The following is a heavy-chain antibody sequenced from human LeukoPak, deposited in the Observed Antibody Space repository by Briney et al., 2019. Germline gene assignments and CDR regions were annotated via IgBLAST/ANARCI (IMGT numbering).Heavy chain of an antibody. CDR2: INPRSGKT. V-gene: IGHV1-8*01. J-gene: IGHJ5*02. D-gene: IGHD4-17*01. CDR3: ARLSSHYGDYKVDP. CDR1: GYPFRNYD. Sequence: ASVKVSCKTSGYPFRNYDINRVRQATGQGLEWMGWINPRSGKTGYAQKFQGRVTMTTDTSANTAYMDLSSLRSEDTAVYYCARLSSHYGDYKVDPWGQGTLVTVSS.